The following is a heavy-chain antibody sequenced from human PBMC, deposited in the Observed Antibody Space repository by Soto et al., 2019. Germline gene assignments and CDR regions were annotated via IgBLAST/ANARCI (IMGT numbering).Heavy chain of an antibody. J-gene: IGHJ3*02. Sequence: EVQLVESGGGLVKPGGSLRLSCAASGFTFSSYSMNWVRQAPGKGLEWVSSISRSAGNTYYEDSVKGRFTISRDNAKNSMYLQMNSLRAEDTAVYYCARDQVPGRDDFDIWGHGTMVTVSS. CDR2: ISRSAGNT. CDR1: GFTFSSYS. CDR3: ARDQVPGRDDFDI. V-gene: IGHV3-21*01.